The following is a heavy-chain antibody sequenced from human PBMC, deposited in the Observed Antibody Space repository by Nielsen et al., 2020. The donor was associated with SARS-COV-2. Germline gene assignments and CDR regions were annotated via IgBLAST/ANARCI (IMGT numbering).Heavy chain of an antibody. V-gene: IGHV1-69*04. Sequence: SVKVSCKASGGTFSGYAVNWVRQAPGQGLEWMGRVIPVLGTANYAQKFQDRVTISADKSTSAAYMDLSSLRSEDTALYYCATNYYDGSAYYYDPLGFDYWGQGTLVTV. J-gene: IGHJ4*02. D-gene: IGHD3-22*01. CDR3: ATNYYDGSAYYYDPLGFDY. CDR1: GGTFSGYA. CDR2: VIPVLGTA.